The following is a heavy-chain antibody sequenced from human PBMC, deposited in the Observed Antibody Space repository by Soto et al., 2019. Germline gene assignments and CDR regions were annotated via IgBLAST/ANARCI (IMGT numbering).Heavy chain of an antibody. CDR1: GFTFSDNY. Sequence: PXGSLRLSCAASGFTFSDNYMSWIRQAPGKGLEWVSYISSSGSIIYYADSVKGRFTISRDNAKNSLYLQMNSLRAEDTAVYYCARPLGSYESDGYFDYWGQGALVTVSS. CDR3: ARPLGSYESDGYFDY. J-gene: IGHJ4*02. D-gene: IGHD3-22*01. V-gene: IGHV3-11*01. CDR2: ISSSGSII.